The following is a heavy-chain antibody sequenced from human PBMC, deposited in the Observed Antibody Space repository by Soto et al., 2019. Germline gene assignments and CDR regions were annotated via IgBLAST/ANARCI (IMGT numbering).Heavy chain of an antibody. CDR2: IYYSGST. CDR1: GGSISSGGYY. V-gene: IGHV4-31*03. CDR3: ARERRDFSVNGMDV. Sequence: SETLSLTCTVSGGSISSGGYYWSWIRQHPGKGLEWIGYIYYSGSTYYNPSLKSRVTISVDTSKNQFSLKLSSVTAADTAVYYCARERRDFSVNGMDVWGQGTTVTVS. J-gene: IGHJ6*02. D-gene: IGHD6-25*01.